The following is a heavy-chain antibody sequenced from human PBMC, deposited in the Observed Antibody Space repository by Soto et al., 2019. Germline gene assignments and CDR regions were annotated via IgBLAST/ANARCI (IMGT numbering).Heavy chain of an antibody. Sequence: TLSHSKXVAGGSSIDSDWSRILQTKEKVLEGIGNIYYSGSTNYNPSLKSRVTIAVDTSKNEFSLKLSSVTAADTAVYYCARGSGIYYVSPADYHYRGMDVWGHGTTVTVFS. CDR1: GGSSIDSD. CDR2: IYYSGST. D-gene: IGHD1-26*01. CDR3: ARGSGIYYVSPADYHYRGMDV. J-gene: IGHJ6*01. V-gene: IGHV4-59*01.